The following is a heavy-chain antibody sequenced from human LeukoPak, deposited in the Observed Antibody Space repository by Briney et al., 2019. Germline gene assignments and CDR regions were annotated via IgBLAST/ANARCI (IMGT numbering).Heavy chain of an antibody. CDR1: GYSFTTYW. CDR2: IYPGDSDT. Sequence: GESLKISCKGSGYSFTTYWIGWVRQLPGKGLEWMGIIYPGDSDTRYSPSFQGQVTISADKSISTAYLQWSSLKASDTAMYYCARAVAGTTGVVDYWGQGTLVTVSS. D-gene: IGHD6-19*01. J-gene: IGHJ4*02. V-gene: IGHV5-51*01. CDR3: ARAVAGTTGVVDY.